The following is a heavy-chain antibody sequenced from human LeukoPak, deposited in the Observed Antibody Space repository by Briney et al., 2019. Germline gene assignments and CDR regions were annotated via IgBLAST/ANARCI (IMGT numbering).Heavy chain of an antibody. CDR3: ARDGVGSSWYPAWYYYGMDV. CDR1: GFTFSSYG. J-gene: IGHJ6*02. V-gene: IGHV3-33*01. D-gene: IGHD6-13*01. Sequence: GGSLRLSCAASGFTFSSYGMHWVRQAPGRGLEWVAVIWYDGSNKYYADSVKGRFTISRDNSKNTLYLQMNSLRAEDTAVYYCARDGVGSSWYPAWYYYGMDVWGQGTTVTVSS. CDR2: IWYDGSNK.